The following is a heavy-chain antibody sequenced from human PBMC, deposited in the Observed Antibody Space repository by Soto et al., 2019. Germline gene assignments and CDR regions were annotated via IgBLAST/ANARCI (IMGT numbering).Heavy chain of an antibody. CDR3: ARVGAAAGRIDWFDP. CDR1: GYSISSGYY. V-gene: IGHV4-38-2*01. D-gene: IGHD6-13*01. Sequence: SETLSLTCAVSGYSISSGYYWGWIRQPPGKGLEWIGSIYHSGSTYYNPSLKSRVTISVDTSKNQFSLKLSSVTAADTAVYYCARVGAAAGRIDWFDPWGQGTLVTVSS. CDR2: IYHSGST. J-gene: IGHJ5*02.